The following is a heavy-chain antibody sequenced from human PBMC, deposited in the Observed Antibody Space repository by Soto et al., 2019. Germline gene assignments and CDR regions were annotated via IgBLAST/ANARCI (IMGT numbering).Heavy chain of an antibody. Sequence: EVQLLESGGGLVQPGGSLRLSCVGSGFTFINHAMNWVRQAPGKGLEWVSGISGGGDRTFDADSVKGRFTISRENSKNTVKLQMHSLRADDTAVYYCARKVLGSTTRPDYWYFALWGRGTLVTVSS. J-gene: IGHJ2*01. CDR1: GFTFINHA. CDR3: ARKVLGSTTRPDYWYFAL. V-gene: IGHV3-23*01. D-gene: IGHD3-16*01. CDR2: ISGGGDRT.